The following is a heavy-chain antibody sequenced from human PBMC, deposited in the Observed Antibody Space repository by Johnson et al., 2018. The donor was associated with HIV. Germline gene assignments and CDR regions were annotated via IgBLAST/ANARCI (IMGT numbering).Heavy chain of an antibody. J-gene: IGHJ3*02. CDR2: IRWDGGSP. CDR1: GFTFDDYA. V-gene: IGHV3-43D*03. Sequence: VQLVESGGVVVQPGGSLRLPCAASGFTFDDYAMHWVRQAPGKGLEWVSLIRWDGGSPYYADSVKGRFNISRDNSKNSLDLQMNSLRAEDTALYYCAKDSMNWKDETTDAFDIGGQGTMVTVSS. D-gene: IGHD1-1*01. CDR3: AKDSMNWKDETTDAFDI.